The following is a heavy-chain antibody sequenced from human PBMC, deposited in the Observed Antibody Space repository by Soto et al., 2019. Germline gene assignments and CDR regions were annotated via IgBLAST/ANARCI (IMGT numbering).Heavy chain of an antibody. J-gene: IGHJ4*01. CDR1: GGTFSSYA. Sequence: SVKVSGKASGGTFSSYAISWVRQAPGQGLEWMGGIIPIFGTANYAQKFQGRVTITADKSTSTAYMELSSLRSEDTAVYYCASREGKTGTTHYFDYWGHGTLATVSS. D-gene: IGHD1-1*01. CDR2: IIPIFGTA. V-gene: IGHV1-69*06. CDR3: ASREGKTGTTHYFDY.